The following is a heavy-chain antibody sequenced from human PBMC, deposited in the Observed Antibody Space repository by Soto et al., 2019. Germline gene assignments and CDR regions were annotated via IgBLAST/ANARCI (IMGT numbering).Heavy chain of an antibody. Sequence: GESLKISCAASGFTFSSYAMSWVRQAPGKGLEWVSAISGSGGSTYYADSVKGRFTISRDNSKNTLYLQMNSLRAEDTAVYYCAKGNWGLDYWGQGTLVTVSS. CDR2: ISGSGGST. D-gene: IGHD7-27*01. V-gene: IGHV3-23*01. CDR3: AKGNWGLDY. J-gene: IGHJ4*02. CDR1: GFTFSSYA.